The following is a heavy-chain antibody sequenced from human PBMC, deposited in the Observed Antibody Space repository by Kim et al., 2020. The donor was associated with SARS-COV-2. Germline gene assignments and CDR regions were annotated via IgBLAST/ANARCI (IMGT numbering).Heavy chain of an antibody. CDR2: IYYSGST. CDR1: GGSISSYY. V-gene: IGHV4-59*01. CDR3: AKVYSSGWYLGY. J-gene: IGHJ4*02. D-gene: IGHD6-19*01. Sequence: SETLSLTCTVSGGSISSYYWSWIRQPPGKGLEWIGYIYYSGSTNYNPSLKSRVTISVDTSNNQFSLKLSSVTAADTTVYYCAKVYSSGWYLGYWGQGTLVTVSS.